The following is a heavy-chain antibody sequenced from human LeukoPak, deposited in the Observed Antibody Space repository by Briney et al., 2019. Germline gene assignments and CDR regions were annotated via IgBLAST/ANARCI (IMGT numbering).Heavy chain of an antibody. CDR1: GGSISSSNW. CDR3: ARDRRYQLLLDYYYYGMDV. CDR2: IYHSGST. J-gene: IGHJ6*02. V-gene: IGHV4-4*02. Sequence: SETXSLTCAVSGGSISSSNWWSWVRQPPGKGLEWIGEIYHSGSTNYNPSLKSRVTISVDKSKNQFSLKLSSVTAADTAVYYCARDRRYQLLLDYYYYGMDVWGQGTTVTVSS. D-gene: IGHD2-2*01.